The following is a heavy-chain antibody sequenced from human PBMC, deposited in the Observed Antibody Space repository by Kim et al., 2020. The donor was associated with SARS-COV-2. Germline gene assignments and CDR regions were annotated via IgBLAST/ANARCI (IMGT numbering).Heavy chain of an antibody. D-gene: IGHD3-22*01. V-gene: IGHV1-8*01. Sequence: ASVKVSCKASGYTFTSYDINWVRQATGQGLEWMGWMNPNSGNTGYAQKFQGRVTMTRNTSISTAYMELSRLRSEDTEVYYCARASITMIVVVIPYYYGMDVGGRGTTVTVSS. J-gene: IGHJ6*02. CDR1: GYTFTSYD. CDR2: MNPNSGNT. CDR3: ARASITMIVVVIPYYYGMDV.